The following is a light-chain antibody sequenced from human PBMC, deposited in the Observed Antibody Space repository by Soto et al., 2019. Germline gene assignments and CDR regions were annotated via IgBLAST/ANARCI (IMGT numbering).Light chain of an antibody. CDR1: NSNIGGYA. V-gene: IGLV1-44*01. CDR2: TSN. CDR3: AAWDASLNGYV. J-gene: IGLJ1*01. Sequence: QSVLTQPPSASGTPGQRVTISCSGSNSNIGGYAVHWYQHLPGTAPKLLIYTSNQRPSGVPDRFSGSKSGTSASLAISGLQSEDEADYHCAAWDASLNGYVFGTGTKVTVL.